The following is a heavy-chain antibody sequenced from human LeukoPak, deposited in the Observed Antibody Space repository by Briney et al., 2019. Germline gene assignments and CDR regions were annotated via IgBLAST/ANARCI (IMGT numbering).Heavy chain of an antibody. Sequence: SQTLSLTCTVSGGSISSGSYYWSWIRQPAGKGLEWIGRIYTSGSTNYNPSLKSRVTISVDTSKNQFSLKLSSVTAADTAVYYCACRVGSPLNGNWGYFDYWGQGTLVTVSS. CDR1: GGSISSGSYY. J-gene: IGHJ4*02. V-gene: IGHV4-61*02. D-gene: IGHD7-27*01. CDR2: IYTSGST. CDR3: ACRVGSPLNGNWGYFDY.